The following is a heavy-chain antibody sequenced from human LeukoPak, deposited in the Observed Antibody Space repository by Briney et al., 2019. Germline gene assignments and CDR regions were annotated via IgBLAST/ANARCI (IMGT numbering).Heavy chain of an antibody. CDR2: IYPGDSDT. V-gene: IGHV5-51*06. J-gene: IGHJ1*01. CDR1: GYRFAGYW. D-gene: IGHD1-20*01. CDR3: ARWGHNWDEYFQH. Sequence: GESLKISCKGSGYRFAGYWIGWVRQMPGKGLEWMGIIYPGDSDTRYSPSFQGQVTISVDKSISTAYLQWSSLKASDTAMYCCARWGHNWDEYFQHWGQGTLVTVSS.